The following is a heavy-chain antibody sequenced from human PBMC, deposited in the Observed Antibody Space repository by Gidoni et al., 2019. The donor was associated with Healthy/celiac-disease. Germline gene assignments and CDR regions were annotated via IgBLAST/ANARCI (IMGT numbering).Heavy chain of an antibody. D-gene: IGHD6-19*01. V-gene: IGHV2-70*15. CDR2: IDWDDDK. CDR1: GFSLSTSGMC. Sequence: QVTLRESGPALVKPTQTLTLTCTFSGFSLSTSGMCVSWIRQPPGKALEWLARIDWDDDKYYSTSLKTRLTISKDTSKNQVVLTMTNMDPVDTATYYCARMDSSGCRYGMDVWGQGTTVTVSS. CDR3: ARMDSSGCRYGMDV. J-gene: IGHJ6*02.